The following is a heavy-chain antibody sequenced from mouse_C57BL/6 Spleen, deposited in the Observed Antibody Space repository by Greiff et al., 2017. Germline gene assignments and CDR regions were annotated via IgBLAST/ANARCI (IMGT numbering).Heavy chain of an antibody. J-gene: IGHJ4*01. D-gene: IGHD3-2*02. CDR3: ARKKETAQATWGDYYAMDY. V-gene: IGHV2-9-1*01. Sequence: QVQLKQSGPGLVAPSQSLSITCTVSGFSLTSYAISWVRQPPGKGLEWLGVIWTGGGTNYNSALKSRLSISKDNSKSQVFLKMNSLQTDDTARYYCARKKETAQATWGDYYAMDYWGQGTSVTVSS. CDR2: IWTGGGT. CDR1: GFSLTSYA.